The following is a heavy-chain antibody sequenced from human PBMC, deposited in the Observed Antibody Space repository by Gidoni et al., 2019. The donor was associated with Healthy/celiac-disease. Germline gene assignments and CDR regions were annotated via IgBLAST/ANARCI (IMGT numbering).Heavy chain of an antibody. V-gene: IGHV4-34*01. CDR2: INHSGST. Sequence: GYGLEWIGEINHSGSTNYNPFLKSRVTISVDTSKNQFSLKLSSVTAADTAVYYCARGPGNLGYCSGGSCPHSDYWGQGTLVTVSS. D-gene: IGHD2-15*01. CDR3: ARGPGNLGYCSGGSCPHSDY. J-gene: IGHJ4*02.